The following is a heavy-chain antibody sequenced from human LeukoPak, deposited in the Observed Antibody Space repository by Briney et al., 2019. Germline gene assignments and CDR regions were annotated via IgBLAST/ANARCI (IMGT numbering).Heavy chain of an antibody. CDR3: ARDGTAAGLYFDL. V-gene: IGHV3-7*01. D-gene: IGHD6-13*01. Sequence: ESLRLSCAVSGFTFTDYWMNWVRQAPGKGLEWVASIRRDGSEKTYVESVKGRFTISRDNTKNSLSLQVNSLRVEDTAVYYCARDGTAAGLYFDLWGQGTLVTVSS. CDR1: GFTFTDYW. J-gene: IGHJ4*01. CDR2: IRRDGSEK.